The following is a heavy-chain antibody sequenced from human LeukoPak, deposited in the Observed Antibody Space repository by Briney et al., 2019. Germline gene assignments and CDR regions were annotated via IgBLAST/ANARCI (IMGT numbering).Heavy chain of an antibody. V-gene: IGHV1-8*01. CDR2: MNPNSGNT. D-gene: IGHD2-2*01. J-gene: IGHJ4*02. Sequence: GASVKVPCKASGYTFTSYDINWVRQATGQGLEWMGWMNPNSGNTGYAQKFQGRVTMTRNTSISTAYMELSSLRSEDTAVYYCARGGDIVVVPDAWGQGTLVTVSS. CDR1: GYTFTSYD. CDR3: ARGGDIVVVPDA.